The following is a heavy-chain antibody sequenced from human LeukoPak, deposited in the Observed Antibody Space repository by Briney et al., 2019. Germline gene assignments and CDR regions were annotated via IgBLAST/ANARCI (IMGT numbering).Heavy chain of an antibody. V-gene: IGHV4-59*11. Sequence: SETLSLTCTVSGGSLSSHYWSWIRQPPGKGLEWIGYIYYSGSTNYNPSLKSRVTISVDTSKNLFSLKLSSVTAADTAVYYCARNEVGATGGNYWGQGTLVTVSS. CDR1: GGSLSSHY. CDR2: IYYSGST. D-gene: IGHD1-26*01. CDR3: ARNEVGATGGNY. J-gene: IGHJ4*02.